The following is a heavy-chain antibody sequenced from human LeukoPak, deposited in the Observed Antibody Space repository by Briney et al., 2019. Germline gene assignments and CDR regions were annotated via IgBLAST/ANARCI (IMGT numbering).Heavy chain of an antibody. CDR2: ISGSGGST. Sequence: GGSLRLSCAASGFTFSSYAMSWVRQAPGKGLEWVSAISGSGGSTYYADSVKGRFTISRDNSKNTLYLQMNSLRAEDTAVYYCAKAEYYDFWCGYYSKASPGYWGQGTLVTVSS. V-gene: IGHV3-23*01. CDR1: GFTFSSYA. D-gene: IGHD3-3*01. CDR3: AKAEYYDFWCGYYSKASPGY. J-gene: IGHJ4*02.